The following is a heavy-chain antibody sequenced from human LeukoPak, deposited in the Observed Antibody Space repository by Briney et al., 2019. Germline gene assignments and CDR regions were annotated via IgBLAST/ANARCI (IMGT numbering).Heavy chain of an antibody. D-gene: IGHD3-10*01. CDR1: GGSFSGYY. V-gene: IGHV4-34*01. CDR3: ARGGYYYGSGSYYNAFDY. J-gene: IGHJ4*02. CDR2: INHSGST. Sequence: SETLSLTCAVYGGSFSGYYWSWIRQPPGKGLEWIGEINHSGSTNYNPSLKSRVTMSVDTSKNQFSLKLSSVTAADTAVYYCARGGYYYGSGSYYNAFDYWGQGTLVTVSS.